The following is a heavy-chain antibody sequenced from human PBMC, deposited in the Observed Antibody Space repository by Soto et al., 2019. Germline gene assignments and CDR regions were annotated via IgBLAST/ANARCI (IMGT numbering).Heavy chain of an antibody. V-gene: IGHV1-3*01. CDR1: GYTFTSYA. CDR3: ARVVVSSYGMDV. Sequence: QVPLVQSGAEVKKPGASVKVSCKASGYTFTSYAMHWVRQAPGQRLEWMGWINAGNGNTKYSQKFQGRVTITRDTSASTAYMELSSLRSEDTAVYYCARVVVSSYGMDVWGQGTTVTVSS. D-gene: IGHD2-15*01. J-gene: IGHJ6*02. CDR2: INAGNGNT.